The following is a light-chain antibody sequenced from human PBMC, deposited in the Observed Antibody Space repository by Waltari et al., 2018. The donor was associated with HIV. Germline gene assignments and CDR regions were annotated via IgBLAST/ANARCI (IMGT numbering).Light chain of an antibody. CDR3: TSYTSRNTRV. CDR1: TSDVGGYKY. J-gene: IGLJ1*01. CDR2: EVH. Sequence: QSALTQPASVSGSPGQSITISCTGTTSDVGGYKYVSWYQQHPGKAPKLVIYEVHNRPSVVSIRFSGSKSGNTASLTISELQAEDEADYYCTSYTSRNTRVFGTGTKVTVL. V-gene: IGLV2-14*01.